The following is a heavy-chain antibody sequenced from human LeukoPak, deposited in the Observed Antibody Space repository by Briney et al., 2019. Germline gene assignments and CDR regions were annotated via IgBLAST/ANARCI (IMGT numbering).Heavy chain of an antibody. CDR2: IYNSGST. D-gene: IGHD6-13*01. CDR1: GGSISSSSYS. CDR3: ARAYSSSWYWNWFDP. V-gene: IGHV4-39*07. Sequence: SETLSLPCTVSGGSISSSSYSWAWIPQAPGKGLEWIGSIYNSGSTYYNPSLKSRVTISVDMSKNQFSLKMSSVTAADTAVYYCARAYSSSWYWNWFDPWGQGTLLTVSP. J-gene: IGHJ5*02.